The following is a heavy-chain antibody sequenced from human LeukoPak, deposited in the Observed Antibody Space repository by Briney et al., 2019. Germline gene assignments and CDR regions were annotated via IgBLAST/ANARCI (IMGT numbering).Heavy chain of an antibody. Sequence: SETLSLTCAVSGGSISSGSYSWSWIRQPPGKGLEWIGYIYPRGSTYYNPSLKSRVILSLDKSANQFSLNLSSVTAADTAVYYCARTYDSLDWYFDLWGRGTLVTVSS. D-gene: IGHD3-22*01. CDR2: IYPRGST. CDR1: GGSISSGSYS. J-gene: IGHJ2*01. V-gene: IGHV4-30-2*01. CDR3: ARTYDSLDWYFDL.